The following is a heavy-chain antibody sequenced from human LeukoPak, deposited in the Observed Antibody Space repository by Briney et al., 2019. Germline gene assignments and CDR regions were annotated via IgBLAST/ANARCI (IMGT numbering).Heavy chain of an antibody. V-gene: IGHV3-7*01. CDR3: ARDFWSGYYPSFDY. CDR1: GFMFSSYW. J-gene: IGHJ4*02. CDR2: MKQDGSEK. Sequence: GGSPRLSCAASGFMFSSYWMSWVRQAPGKGLEWVANMKQDGSEKYYVDSVKGRFTISRDNAKNSLYLQMNSLRAEDTAVYYCARDFWSGYYPSFDYWGQGTLVTVSS. D-gene: IGHD3-3*01.